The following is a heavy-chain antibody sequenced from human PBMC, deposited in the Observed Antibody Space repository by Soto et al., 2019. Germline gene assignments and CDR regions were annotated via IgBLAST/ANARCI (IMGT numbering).Heavy chain of an antibody. Sequence: QVQLVQSGAEVKKPGSSVKVSCKASGGTFSSYAISWVRQAPGQGLEWMGGIIPIFGTANYAQKFQGRDTITADESTSTAYMELSSLRSEDTAVYYCASSGYCSGGSCSYPQYYYNGMDVWGQGTTVTVSS. J-gene: IGHJ6*02. D-gene: IGHD2-15*01. V-gene: IGHV1-69*12. CDR1: GGTFSSYA. CDR3: ASSGYCSGGSCSYPQYYYNGMDV. CDR2: IIPIFGTA.